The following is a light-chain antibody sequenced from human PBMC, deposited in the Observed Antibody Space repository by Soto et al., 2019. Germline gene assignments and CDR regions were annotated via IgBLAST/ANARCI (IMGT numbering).Light chain of an antibody. J-gene: IGKJ5*01. CDR3: MQSTQLPPT. CDR1: QSLLSSGEETY. Sequence: VVMTQTPLSLSVPPGQPPAISCKLSQSLLSSGEETYLFWHLQRPDQSPQLLIYEVSNRISAVSDRFSGSGSTTDITLKISRVEAEDAGFYYRMQSTQLPPTFGQGTRLEIK. V-gene: IGKV2D-29*02. CDR2: EVS.